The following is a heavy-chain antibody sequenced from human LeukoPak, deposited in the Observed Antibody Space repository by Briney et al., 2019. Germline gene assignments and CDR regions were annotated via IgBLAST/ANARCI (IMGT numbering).Heavy chain of an antibody. J-gene: IGHJ4*02. CDR3: ARATGWGILTGYYRTFDY. CDR1: GGSISSGGYY. CDR2: IYYSGST. V-gene: IGHV4-39*07. D-gene: IGHD3-9*01. Sequence: SETLSLTCTVSGGSISSGGYYWGWIRQPPGKGLEWIGNIYYSGSTYYNSSLESRFTISVDTSKNHFSLSLSSVTAADTAVYYCARATGWGILTGYYRTFDYWGQGTLVTVSS.